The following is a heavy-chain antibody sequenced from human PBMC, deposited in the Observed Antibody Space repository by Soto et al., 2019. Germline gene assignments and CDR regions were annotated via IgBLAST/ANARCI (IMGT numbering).Heavy chain of an antibody. V-gene: IGHV4-59*08. D-gene: IGHD2-2*01. J-gene: IGHJ3*02. CDR3: ARQDCSSTSCYVSGNAFDI. CDR1: GGSISSYY. Sequence: NPSETLSLTCTVSGGSISSYYWSWIRQPPGKGLEWIGYIYYSGSTNYNPSLKSRVTISVDTSKNQFSLKLSSVTAADTAVYYCARQDCSSTSCYVSGNAFDIWGQGTMVTVSS. CDR2: IYYSGST.